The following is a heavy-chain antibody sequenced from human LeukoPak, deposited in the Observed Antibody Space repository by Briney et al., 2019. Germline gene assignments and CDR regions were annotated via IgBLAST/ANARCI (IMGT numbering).Heavy chain of an antibody. CDR3: ARDLEAANTYYFDY. V-gene: IGHV3-66*01. CDR2: ISSAGTT. Sequence: GGSLRLSCAASGFSFSSYAMNWVRQAPGKGLEWVSIISSAGTTYYADSVKGRFTISRDNSKNTVYLQVNSLRDEDTAVYYCARDLEAANTYYFDYWGQGTMVTVSS. CDR1: GFSFSSYA. D-gene: IGHD6-13*01. J-gene: IGHJ4*02.